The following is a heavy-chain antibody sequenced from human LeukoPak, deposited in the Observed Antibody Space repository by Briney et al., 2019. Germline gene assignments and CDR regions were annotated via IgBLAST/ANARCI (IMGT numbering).Heavy chain of an antibody. J-gene: IGHJ4*02. CDR2: ISHSGTT. V-gene: IGHV4-34*01. Sequence: SETLSLTCAGYGGSCSGFYWSWIRQPPGKGLEWIGEISHSGTTYYNPSLESRVTVSVDTSKGQFSLRLSSVTAADTAVYYCARGGLDTKRGGYFDFWGQGILVTVSS. CDR1: GGSCSGFY. CDR3: ARGGLDTKRGGYFDF. D-gene: IGHD5-18*01.